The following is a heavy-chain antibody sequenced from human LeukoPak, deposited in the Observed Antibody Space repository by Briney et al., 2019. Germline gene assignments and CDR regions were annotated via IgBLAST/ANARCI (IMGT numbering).Heavy chain of an antibody. CDR3: ARGGRDCYNC. CDR2: ISGSGGST. J-gene: IGHJ4*02. CDR1: EFYLILYP. Sequence: GSAVRLSWAAFEFYLILYPMRWVSHATGKGLEWVSDISGSGGSTYYAASARGRSISSRDNHKNTLYLQMNSIRAEDTALYYCARGGRDCYNCWGQGTLVTVSS. V-gene: IGHV3-23*01. D-gene: IGHD5-24*01.